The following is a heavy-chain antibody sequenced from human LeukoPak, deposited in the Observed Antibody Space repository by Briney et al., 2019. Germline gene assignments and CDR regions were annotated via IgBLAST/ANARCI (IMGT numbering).Heavy chain of an antibody. D-gene: IGHD6-13*01. CDR1: GGTFSSHA. Sequence: SVKVSCKASGGTFSSHAISWVRQAPGQGLEWMGGIIPIFGTANYAQKFQGRVTITADESTSTAYMELSSLRSEDTAVYYCAREAAGTSWFDPWGQGTLVTVSS. CDR2: IIPIFGTA. CDR3: AREAAGTSWFDP. V-gene: IGHV1-69*13. J-gene: IGHJ5*02.